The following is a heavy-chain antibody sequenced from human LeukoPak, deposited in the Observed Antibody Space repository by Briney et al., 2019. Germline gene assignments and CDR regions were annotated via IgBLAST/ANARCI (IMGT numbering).Heavy chain of an antibody. J-gene: IGHJ6*03. Sequence: GGSLRLSCAASGFTFSSYWMTWVRQAPGKGLEWVSVIYSDGKTYYADSVKGRFTISRDNSKNTLYLQMNSLRAEDTAVYYCARDAPYYYYMDVWGKGTTVTVSS. CDR1: GFTFSSYW. CDR2: IYSDGKT. V-gene: IGHV3-53*01. CDR3: ARDAPYYYYMDV.